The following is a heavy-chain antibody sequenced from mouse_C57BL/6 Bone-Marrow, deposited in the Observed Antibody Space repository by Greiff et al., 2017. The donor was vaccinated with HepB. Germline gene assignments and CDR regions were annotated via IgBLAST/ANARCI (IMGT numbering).Heavy chain of an antibody. Sequence: EVKVVESGGGLVKPGGSLKLSCAASGFTFSDYGMHWVRQAPEKGLEWVAYISSGSSTIYYADTVKGRFTISRDNAKNTLFLQMTSLRSEDTAMYYCARGGLPYFDYWGQGTTLTVSS. CDR1: GFTFSDYG. CDR2: ISSGSSTI. J-gene: IGHJ2*01. CDR3: ARGGLPYFDY. D-gene: IGHD2-2*01. V-gene: IGHV5-17*01.